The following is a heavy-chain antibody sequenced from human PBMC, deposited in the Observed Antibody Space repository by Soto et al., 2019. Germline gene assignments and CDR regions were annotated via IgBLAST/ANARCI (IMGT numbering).Heavy chain of an antibody. J-gene: IGHJ6*02. CDR1: GGSFSGYY. V-gene: IGHV4-34*01. Sequence: SETLSLTCAVYGGSFSGYYWSWIRQPPGKGLEWIGEINHSGSTNYNPSLKSRVTISVDTSKNQFSLKLSSVTAADTAVYYCARGNLTMVRGVITDYYYYGMDVWGQGTTVTVSS. CDR2: INHSGST. CDR3: ARGNLTMVRGVITDYYYYGMDV. D-gene: IGHD3-10*01.